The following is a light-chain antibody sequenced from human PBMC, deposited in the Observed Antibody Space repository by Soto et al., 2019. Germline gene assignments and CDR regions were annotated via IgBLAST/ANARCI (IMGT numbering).Light chain of an antibody. CDR1: QGISTY. Sequence: DIQLTQSQSFLSASVGDRVSITCRASQGISTYLAWYLQRPGKAPKLLIYGASTLQSGVPSRFSGSGSGTEFTLTLSSLQPEDFGTYYCQQLNSDWYAFGQGTKLEI. J-gene: IGKJ2*01. CDR2: GAS. V-gene: IGKV1-9*01. CDR3: QQLNSDWYA.